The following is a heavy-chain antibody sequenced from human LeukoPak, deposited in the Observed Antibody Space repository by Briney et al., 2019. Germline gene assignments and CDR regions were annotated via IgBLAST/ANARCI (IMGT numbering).Heavy chain of an antibody. CDR3: ARDVHGDYGSGWFDP. Sequence: ASVKVSCKTSGGTFDNSAISWVRQAPGQGLEWLGGIMPLFGTAGYAQKFQGRVTITKDESTRTVYLELTSLTSDDTAVYYCARDVHGDYGSGWFDPWGQGTLVSVSS. V-gene: IGHV1-69*05. CDR2: IMPLFGTA. D-gene: IGHD4-17*01. J-gene: IGHJ5*02. CDR1: GGTFDNSA.